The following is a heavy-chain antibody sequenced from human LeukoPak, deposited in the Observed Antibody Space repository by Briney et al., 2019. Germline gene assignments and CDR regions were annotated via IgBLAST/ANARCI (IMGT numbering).Heavy chain of an antibody. V-gene: IGHV1-8*01. CDR2: MNPNSGNT. J-gene: IGHJ6*03. Sequence: ASVKVSCKASGYTFTSYDINWVRQATGQGLEWMGWMNPNSGNTGYAQKFQGRVTMTRNTSISTAYMELSSLRSEDTAVYYCARTIAVAGTIDYYYYMDVWGKGTTVTISS. CDR1: GYTFTSYD. D-gene: IGHD6-19*01. CDR3: ARTIAVAGTIDYYYYMDV.